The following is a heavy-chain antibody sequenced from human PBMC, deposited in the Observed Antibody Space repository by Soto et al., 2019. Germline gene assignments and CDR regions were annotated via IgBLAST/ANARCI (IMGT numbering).Heavy chain of an antibody. J-gene: IGHJ4*02. CDR3: AHTKGYCSSTTCKDAKGGFDY. V-gene: IGHV2-5*02. D-gene: IGHD2-2*01. CDR1: GLSLSSSGVG. Sequence: SGPTLVNPTQTLTLTCTFSGLSLSSSGVGVGWIRQPPGKPLEWLALIYWDDDKRYSPSLESRLTTTKDTSKNQVFPIMTNMDPEDTATYYCAHTKGYCSSTTCKDAKGGFDYWGQGALVTVSS. CDR2: IYWDDDK.